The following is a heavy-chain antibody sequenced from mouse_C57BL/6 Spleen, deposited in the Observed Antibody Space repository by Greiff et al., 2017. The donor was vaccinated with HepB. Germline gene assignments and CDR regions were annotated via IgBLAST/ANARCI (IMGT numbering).Heavy chain of an antibody. CDR3: ARGGSNYFYYAMDY. Sequence: QVQLKESGAELMKPGASVKLSCKATGYTFTGYWIEWVKQRPGHGLEWIGEILPGSGSTNYNEKFKGKATFTADTSSNTAYMQLSSLTTEDSAIYYCARGGSNYFYYAMDYWGQGTSVTVSS. J-gene: IGHJ4*01. D-gene: IGHD2-5*01. CDR2: ILPGSGST. CDR1: GYTFTGYW. V-gene: IGHV1-9*01.